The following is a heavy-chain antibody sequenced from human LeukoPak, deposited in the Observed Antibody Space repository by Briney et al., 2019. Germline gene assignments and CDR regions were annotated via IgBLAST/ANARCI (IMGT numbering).Heavy chain of an antibody. V-gene: IGHV3-23*01. CDR2: ISGSGGST. J-gene: IGHJ4*02. CDR1: GFNFSSYA. D-gene: IGHD3-22*01. CDR3: AKGHDSSGYYFDY. Sequence: PGGSLRLSCAASGFNFSSYAMSWVRQAPGKGLEWVSAISGSGGSTYYADSVRGRFTISRDNSKNTLYLQMNSLRAEDTAVYYCAKGHDSSGYYFDYWGQGTLVTVSS.